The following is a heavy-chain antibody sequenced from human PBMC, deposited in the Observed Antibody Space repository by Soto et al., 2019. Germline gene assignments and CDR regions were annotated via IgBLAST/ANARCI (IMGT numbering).Heavy chain of an antibody. V-gene: IGHV1-8*01. CDR2: MNPNSGNT. CDR3: ARQDFDWLYPGDWFDP. D-gene: IGHD3-9*01. Sequence: GASVKVSCKASGYTFTSYDINWVRQATGQGPEWMGWMNPNSGNTGYAQKFQGRVTMTRNTSISTAYMELSSLRSEDTAVYYCARQDFDWLYPGDWFDPWGQGTLVTVSS. CDR1: GYTFTSYD. J-gene: IGHJ5*02.